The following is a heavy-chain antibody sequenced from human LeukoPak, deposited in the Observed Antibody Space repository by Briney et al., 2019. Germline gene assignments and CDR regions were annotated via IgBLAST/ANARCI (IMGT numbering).Heavy chain of an antibody. V-gene: IGHV3-21*01. D-gene: IGHD3-22*01. CDR2: ISSSSSYI. CDR3: AREGSSGPLYYFDY. J-gene: IGHJ4*02. CDR1: GFTFSSHS. Sequence: GGSLRLSCAASGFTFSSHSMNWVRQAPGKGLEWVSSISSSSSYIYYADSVKGRFTISRDNAKNSLYLQMNSLRAEGTAVYYCAREGSSGPLYYFDYWGQGTLVTVSS.